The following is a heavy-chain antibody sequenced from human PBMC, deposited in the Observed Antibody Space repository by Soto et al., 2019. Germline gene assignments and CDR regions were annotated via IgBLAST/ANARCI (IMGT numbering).Heavy chain of an antibody. CDR2: IYHSGST. V-gene: IGHV4-4*02. D-gene: IGHD1-26*01. J-gene: IGHJ6*02. Sequence: QVQLQESGPGLVKPSGTLSLTCAVSGGSISSSNWWSWVRQPPGKGLEWIGEIYHSGSTNYNPSLTSRVTISVAQSTNQFSLKLSSVTAADTAVYYCATVSGSYYYGMDVWGHGTTVTVSS. CDR1: GGSISSSNW. CDR3: ATVSGSYYYGMDV.